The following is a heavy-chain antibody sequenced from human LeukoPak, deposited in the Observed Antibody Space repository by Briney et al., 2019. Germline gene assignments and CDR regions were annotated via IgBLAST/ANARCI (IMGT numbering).Heavy chain of an antibody. V-gene: IGHV4-4*07. CDR3: ARDLQQLGGPYYYYYMDV. CDR2: IYTSGST. J-gene: IGHJ6*03. CDR1: GGSISSYY. Sequence: SGTLSLTCTVSGGSISSYYWSWIRQPAGKGLEWIGRIYTSGSTNYNPSLKSRVTMSVDTSKNQFSLKLSSVTAADTAVYYCARDLQQLGGPYYYYYMDVWGKGTTVTVSS. D-gene: IGHD6-13*01.